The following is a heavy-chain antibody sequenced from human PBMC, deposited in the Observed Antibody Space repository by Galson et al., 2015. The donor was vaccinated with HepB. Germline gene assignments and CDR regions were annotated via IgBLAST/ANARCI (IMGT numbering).Heavy chain of an antibody. CDR2: INPSGGST. V-gene: IGHV1-46*03. CDR3: AIHPYCGGDCYPFDY. CDR1: GYTFTSYY. Sequence: SVKVSCKASGYTFTSYYMHWVRQAPGQGLEWMGIINPSGGSTSYAQKFQGRVTMTRDTSTSTVYMELSSLRSEDTAVYYCAIHPYCGGDCYPFDYWGQGTLVTVSS. D-gene: IGHD2-21*01. J-gene: IGHJ4*02.